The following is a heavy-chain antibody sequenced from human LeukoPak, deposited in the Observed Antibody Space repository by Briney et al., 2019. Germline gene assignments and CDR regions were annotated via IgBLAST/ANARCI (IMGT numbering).Heavy chain of an antibody. CDR1: GYSFTSYW. Sequence: PGEALKIYFKGSGYSFTSYWIGWVRQMPGKGLGWMGIIYPVDSDTRYSPSFQGQVTISADKSISTAYLQRSSLKASDTAMYYCAKRAVVGARAGWDFDLWGRGTLVTVSS. V-gene: IGHV5-51*01. CDR3: AKRAVVGARAGWDFDL. CDR2: IYPVDSDT. D-gene: IGHD1-26*01. J-gene: IGHJ2*01.